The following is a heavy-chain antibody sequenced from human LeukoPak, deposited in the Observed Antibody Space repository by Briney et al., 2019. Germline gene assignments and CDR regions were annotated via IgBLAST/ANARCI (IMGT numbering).Heavy chain of an antibody. J-gene: IGHJ6*03. V-gene: IGHV1-8*01. CDR1: GYTFSDYD. D-gene: IGHD2-21*01. CDR2: MNPTSGDT. Sequence: ASVKVSCKASGYTFSDYDVNWVRQAPGQGLEWMGWMNPTSGDTGYAQKFQGRVTMTRSMSKNTAYMGLSRLRSEDTAVYFCARVVMKAFYYYYVDVWGKGTTIIISS. CDR3: ARVVMKAFYYYYVDV.